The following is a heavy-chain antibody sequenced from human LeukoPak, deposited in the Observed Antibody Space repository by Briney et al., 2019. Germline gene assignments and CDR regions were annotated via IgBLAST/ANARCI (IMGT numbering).Heavy chain of an antibody. D-gene: IGHD3-3*01. Sequence: SETLSPTCTVSGGSISSSSYYWGWIRQPPGKGLEWIGSIYYSGSTYYNPSLKSRVTISVDTSKNQFSLKLSSVTAADTAVYYCARATYYDFWSGYFHFDYWGQGTLVTVSS. CDR2: IYYSGST. V-gene: IGHV4-39*01. CDR1: GGSISSSSYY. J-gene: IGHJ4*02. CDR3: ARATYYDFWSGYFHFDY.